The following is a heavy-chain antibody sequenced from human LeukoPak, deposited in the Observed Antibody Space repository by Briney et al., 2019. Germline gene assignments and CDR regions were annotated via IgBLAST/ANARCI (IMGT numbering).Heavy chain of an antibody. CDR2: VFYSGSP. V-gene: IGHV4-39*07. CDR1: GGSISSSNSY. J-gene: IGHJ4*02. CDR3: ARFSNYYDSSVHYLDY. Sequence: SETLSLTCTVSGGSISSSNSYWGWIRQPPGQGLEWIGTVFYSGSPYYNPSLKSRVTISMDTSKNQFSLNLTSVTAADTAVYYCARFSNYYDSSVHYLDYWGQGTLVSVSS. D-gene: IGHD3-22*01.